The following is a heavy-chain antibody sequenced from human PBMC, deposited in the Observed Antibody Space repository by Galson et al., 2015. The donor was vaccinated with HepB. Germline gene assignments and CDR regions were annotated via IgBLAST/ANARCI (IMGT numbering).Heavy chain of an antibody. CDR1: GFTFSSYA. CDR2: ISYDGSNK. Sequence: SLRLSCAASGFTFSSYAMHWVRQAPGKGLEWVAVISYDGSNKYYADSVKGRFTISRDNSKNTLYLQMNSLRAEDTAVYYCARDRFLGLGVIDYWGQGTLVTVSS. J-gene: IGHJ4*02. CDR3: ARDRFLGLGVIDY. V-gene: IGHV3-30*04. D-gene: IGHD3-10*01.